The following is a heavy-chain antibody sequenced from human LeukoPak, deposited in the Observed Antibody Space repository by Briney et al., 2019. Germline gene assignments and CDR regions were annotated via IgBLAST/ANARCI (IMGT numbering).Heavy chain of an antibody. V-gene: IGHV5-51*01. Sequence: PGESLKISCKGSGYSFTSYWIGWVRQMPGKGLEWMGIIYPGDSDTRYSPSFQGQVTISADKSISTAYLQWSSLKVSDTAMYYCARQRKTYYYGSGSYTSNWFDPWGQGTLVTVSS. CDR3: ARQRKTYYYGSGSYTSNWFDP. CDR2: IYPGDSDT. J-gene: IGHJ5*02. CDR1: GYSFTSYW. D-gene: IGHD3-10*01.